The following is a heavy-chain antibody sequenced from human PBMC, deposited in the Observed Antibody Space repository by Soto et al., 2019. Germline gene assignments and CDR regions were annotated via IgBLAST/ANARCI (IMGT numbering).Heavy chain of an antibody. Sequence: QVQLQESGPGLVKPSGTLSLTCSVSGDSISSDKWWGWVRQPPGKGLEWIGEMQHSGSRPYKPSLWGRATISVDKARNQFSLPLTSETAADTALYFCASHDNMPLGFTDFDFWGQGILVTVSS. D-gene: IGHD1-1*01. V-gene: IGHV4-4*02. CDR3: ASHDNMPLGFTDFDF. CDR2: MQHSGSR. CDR1: GDSISSDKW. J-gene: IGHJ4*02.